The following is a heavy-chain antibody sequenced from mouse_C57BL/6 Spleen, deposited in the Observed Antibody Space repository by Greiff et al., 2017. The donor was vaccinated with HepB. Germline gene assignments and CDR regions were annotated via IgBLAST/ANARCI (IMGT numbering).Heavy chain of an antibody. CDR2: IYPRSGNT. V-gene: IGHV1-81*01. J-gene: IGHJ1*03. Sequence: VQVVESGAELARPGASVKLSCKASGYTFTSYGISWVKQRTGQGLEWIGEIYPRSGNTYYNEKFKGKATLTADKSSSTAYMELRSLTSEDSAVYFCARDRDYYGSRSHWYFDVWGTGTTVTVSS. CDR3: ARDRDYYGSRSHWYFDV. CDR1: GYTFTSYG. D-gene: IGHD1-1*01.